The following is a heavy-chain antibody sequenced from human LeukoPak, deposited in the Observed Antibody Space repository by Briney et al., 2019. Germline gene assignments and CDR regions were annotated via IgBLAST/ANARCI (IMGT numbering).Heavy chain of an antibody. CDR2: IYYSGST. D-gene: IGHD4-17*01. CDR1: GGSISSSSYY. J-gene: IGHJ4*02. Sequence: SETLSLTCTVSGGSISSSSYYWGWIRQPPGEGLEWIGSIYYSGSTYYNPSLKSRVTISVDTSKNQFSLKLSSVTAADTAVYYCARGFDYGDHPADYWGQGTLVTVSS. V-gene: IGHV4-39*07. CDR3: ARGFDYGDHPADY.